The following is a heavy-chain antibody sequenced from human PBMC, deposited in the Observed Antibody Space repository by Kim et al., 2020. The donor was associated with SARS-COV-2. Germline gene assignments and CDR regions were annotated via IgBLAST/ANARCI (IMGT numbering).Heavy chain of an antibody. D-gene: IGHD4-17*01. V-gene: IGHV3-9*01. J-gene: IGHJ5*02. CDR2: ISWNSGSI. CDR1: GFTFDDYA. CDR3: AKGYGDYGSTYNWFDP. Sequence: GGSLRLSCAASGFTFDDYAMHWVRQAPGKGLEWVSGISWNSGSIGYADSVKGRFTISRDNAKNSLYLQMNSLRAEDTALYYCAKGYGDYGSTYNWFDPWGQGTLVTVSS.